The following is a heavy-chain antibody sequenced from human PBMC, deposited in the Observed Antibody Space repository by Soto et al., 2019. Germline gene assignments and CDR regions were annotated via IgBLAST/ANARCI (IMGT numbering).Heavy chain of an antibody. D-gene: IGHD6-19*01. Sequence: EVQLVESGGGLVQPGGSLRLSCAASGFTFSDHYVDWVRQAPGKGLEWVGRTRNKANSYTTEYAAYVKGRFTISRDDSKNSLYLQMNSLKTEDTAVYYCARIEYSSGWYVDYWGQGTLVTVSS. J-gene: IGHJ4*02. CDR3: ARIEYSSGWYVDY. CDR2: TRNKANSYTT. CDR1: GFTFSDHY. V-gene: IGHV3-72*01.